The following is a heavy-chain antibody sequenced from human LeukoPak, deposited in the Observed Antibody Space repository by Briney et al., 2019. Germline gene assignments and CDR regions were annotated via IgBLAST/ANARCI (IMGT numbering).Heavy chain of an antibody. D-gene: IGHD3-16*01. J-gene: IGHJ4*02. V-gene: IGHV3-30*03. CDR1: GLTFSDHG. Sequence: GGSLRLSCAASGLTFSDHGMHWVRQAPGKGLEWLGVISYDGNYNHYADSVKGRFTVSRDNSKNTVYLHMSSLKPEDTAVYYCARDLGSYGWGNHFDYWGQGTLVTVSS. CDR2: ISYDGNYN. CDR3: ARDLGSYGWGNHFDY.